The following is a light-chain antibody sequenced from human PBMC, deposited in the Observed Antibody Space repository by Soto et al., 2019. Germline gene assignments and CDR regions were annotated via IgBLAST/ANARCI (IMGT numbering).Light chain of an antibody. CDR1: SSNIGSNI. J-gene: IGLJ3*02. V-gene: IGLV1-44*01. CDR3: AAWDDSLNGWV. Sequence: QSVLSQPPSASGAPGQRVTISCSGSSSNIGSNIVNWYQQLPGTAPKLLIHSNNQRPSGVPDRFSGSKPGTSASLAISGLQSEDEADYYYAAWDDSLNGWVFGGGTKLTVL. CDR2: SNN.